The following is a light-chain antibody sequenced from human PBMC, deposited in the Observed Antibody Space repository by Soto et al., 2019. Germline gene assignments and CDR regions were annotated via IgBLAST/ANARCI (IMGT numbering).Light chain of an antibody. CDR1: SSNIGAGYD. CDR3: QSYDGSLSGGV. V-gene: IGLV1-40*01. CDR2: GNS. J-gene: IGLJ3*02. Sequence: QSVLTQPPSVSGAPGQRVTISCTGSSSNIGAGYDVHWYQQLPGTAPKLLIYGNSNRPSAVPDRFSGSKSGTSASLAITGLQAEDEAAYYCQSYDGSLSGGVFGGGTKLTVL.